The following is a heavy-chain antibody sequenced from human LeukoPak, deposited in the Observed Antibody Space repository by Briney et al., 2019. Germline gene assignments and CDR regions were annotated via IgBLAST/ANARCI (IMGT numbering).Heavy chain of an antibody. CDR1: GYTFTSYG. D-gene: IGHD4-17*01. Sequence: GASVKVSCKASGYTFTSYGISWVRQAPGQGLEWMGWISAYNGNTNYAQKFQGRVTMTRDTSISTAYMELSRLRSDDTAVYYCARGDDYGDYGSDYWGQGTLVTVSS. CDR2: ISAYNGNT. V-gene: IGHV1-18*01. J-gene: IGHJ4*02. CDR3: ARGDDYGDYGSDY.